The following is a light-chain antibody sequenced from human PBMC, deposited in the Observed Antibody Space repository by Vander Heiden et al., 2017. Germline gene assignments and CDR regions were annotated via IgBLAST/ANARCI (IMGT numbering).Light chain of an antibody. Sequence: QSALTQPASVSGAPGQSIAISRTGSRSDIGAYTRVSWYQCRPGNAPKLVIYDVTSRPSGISNRFTGSKSDNTASLTISELQDDDEANYYCSSYTTTNALVFGGGTKVTVL. V-gene: IGLV2-14*03. J-gene: IGLJ2*01. CDR2: DVT. CDR1: RSDIGAYTR. CDR3: SSYTTTNALV.